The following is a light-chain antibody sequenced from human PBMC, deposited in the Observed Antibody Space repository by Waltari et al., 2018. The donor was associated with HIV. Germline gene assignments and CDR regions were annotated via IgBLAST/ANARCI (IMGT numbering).Light chain of an antibody. J-gene: IGKJ4*01. CDR1: QSVSSY. CDR2: DAS. CDR3: QQRSNWPPALT. V-gene: IGKV3-11*01. Sequence: EIVLTQSPATLSLSPGERATLSCRASQSVSSYLAWYQQKPGQAPRLLIYDASNRATGIPVRFSGSGSGTDFTLTISILEPEDFAVYYCQQRSNWPPALTFGGGTKVDI.